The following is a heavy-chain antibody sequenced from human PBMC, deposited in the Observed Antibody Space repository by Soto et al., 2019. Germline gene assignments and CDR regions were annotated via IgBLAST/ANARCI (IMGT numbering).Heavy chain of an antibody. CDR3: ARDSSQHDGTPAASSWFHP. CDR2: INPSGDSR. D-gene: IGHD2-15*01. J-gene: IGHJ5*02. V-gene: IGHV1-46*01. Sequence: ASVKVSCKASGFSFSDYFMHWVRQAPGQGLEWMGIINPSGDSRNYAQKFQGRVTITRDTSTSTVYMDLSSLRYEDTAVYYCARDSSQHDGTPAASSWFHPGGQGTPVAV. CDR1: GFSFSDYF.